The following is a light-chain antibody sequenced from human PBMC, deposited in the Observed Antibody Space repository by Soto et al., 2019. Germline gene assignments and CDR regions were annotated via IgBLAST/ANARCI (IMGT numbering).Light chain of an antibody. CDR3: SSYTSSSTYV. V-gene: IGLV2-14*01. CDR1: SSDVGGYNY. J-gene: IGLJ1*01. CDR2: EVS. Sequence: QSALTQPASVSGSPGQSIAISCTGTSSDVGGYNYVSWYQQHPGKAPRLMICEVSNRPSGVSNRFSGSKSGNTASLTISGLQAEDEGDYYCSSYTSSSTYVFGTGTKLTVL.